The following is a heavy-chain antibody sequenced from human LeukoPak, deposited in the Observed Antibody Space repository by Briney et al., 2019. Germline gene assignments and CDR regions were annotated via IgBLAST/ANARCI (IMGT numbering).Heavy chain of an antibody. J-gene: IGHJ3*02. CDR2: ISHSGSP. V-gene: IGHV4-59*11. CDR1: GGSISSHY. Sequence: PSETLSLTCTVSGGSISSHYWSWIRQPPGKGLEWIGYISHSGSPNYNPSLKSRVTISLDTSNNQFSLKLSSVTAADTAVYYCARGPADTLRYFRAFDIWGQGTMVTVSS. D-gene: IGHD3-9*01. CDR3: ARGPADTLRYFRAFDI.